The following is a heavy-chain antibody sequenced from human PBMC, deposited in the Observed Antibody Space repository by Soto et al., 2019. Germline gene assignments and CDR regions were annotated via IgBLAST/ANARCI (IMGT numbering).Heavy chain of an antibody. V-gene: IGHV1-18*04. Sequence: GASVKVSCKASGYTFTSYGISWVRQAPGQGLEWMGWISAYNGNTNYAQKLQGRVTMTTDTSTITAYMELRSLRSDDTAVYYCARDLGFSDYDSSGYYYYYGMDVWGQGTTVTVSS. CDR3: ARDLGFSDYDSSGYYYYYGMDV. D-gene: IGHD3-22*01. CDR1: GYTFTSYG. J-gene: IGHJ6*02. CDR2: ISAYNGNT.